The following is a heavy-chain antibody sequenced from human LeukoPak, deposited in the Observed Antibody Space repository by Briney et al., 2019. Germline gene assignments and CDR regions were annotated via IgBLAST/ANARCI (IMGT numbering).Heavy chain of an antibody. J-gene: IGHJ3*02. Sequence: GGSLRLSCAASGFTFSSYGMHWVRQAPGKGLEWVAVIWDDGSNKYYADSVKGRFTISRDNSKNTLYLQMNSLRAEDTAVYYCARGGYYDSSGYYYNAFDIWGQGTMVTVSS. D-gene: IGHD3-22*01. V-gene: IGHV3-33*01. CDR3: ARGGYYDSSGYYYNAFDI. CDR2: IWDDGSNK. CDR1: GFTFSSYG.